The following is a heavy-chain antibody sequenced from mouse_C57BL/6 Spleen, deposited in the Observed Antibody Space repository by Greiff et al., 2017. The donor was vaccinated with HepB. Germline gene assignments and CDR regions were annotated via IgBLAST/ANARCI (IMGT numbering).Heavy chain of an antibody. Sequence: ESGPELVKPGASVKISCKASGYAFSSSWMNWVKQRPGKGLEWIGRIYPGDGDTNYNGKFKGKATLTADKSSSTAYMQLSSLTSEDSAVYFCAKGYYGSSYGPYYYAMDYWGQGTSVTVSS. CDR1: GYAFSSSW. V-gene: IGHV1-82*01. D-gene: IGHD1-1*01. CDR2: IYPGDGDT. CDR3: AKGYYGSSYGPYYYAMDY. J-gene: IGHJ4*01.